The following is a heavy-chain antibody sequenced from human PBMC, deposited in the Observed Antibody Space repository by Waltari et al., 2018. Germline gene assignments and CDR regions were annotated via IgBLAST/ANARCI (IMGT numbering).Heavy chain of an antibody. CDR3: ARPHYYDSYGGGPGGMDV. V-gene: IGHV5-51*01. CDR2: IYPGDSET. D-gene: IGHD3-16*01. CDR1: GYPFSIYY. J-gene: IGHJ6*02. Sequence: ELQLVQSGAEVKKPGESLKISCQASGYPFSIYYIAWVRQRPGKGLEWMGIIYPGDSETTYSPSFQGQVTISVDKSIGTAYLQWNSLKASDTATYYCARPHYYDSYGGGPGGMDVWGQGTTVTVSS.